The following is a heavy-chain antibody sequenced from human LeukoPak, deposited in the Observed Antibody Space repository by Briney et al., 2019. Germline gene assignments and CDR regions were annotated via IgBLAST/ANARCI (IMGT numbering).Heavy chain of an antibody. D-gene: IGHD3-9*01. CDR1: GFTFSSYW. J-gene: IGHJ5*02. V-gene: IGHV3-7*01. Sequence: PGRSLRLSCAASGFTFSSYWMSWVRQAPGKGLEWVANIKQDGSEKYYVDSVKGRITISRDNARNSLYLQMNSLRAEDTAVYYCERRNILSWFDPRGQGTLVTVSS. CDR3: ERRNILSWFDP. CDR2: IKQDGSEK.